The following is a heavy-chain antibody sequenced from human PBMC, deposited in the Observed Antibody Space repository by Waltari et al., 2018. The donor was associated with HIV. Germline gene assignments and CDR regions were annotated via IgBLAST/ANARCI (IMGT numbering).Heavy chain of an antibody. J-gene: IGHJ4*02. CDR2: ISYDGMKK. D-gene: IGHD3-10*01. V-gene: IGHV3-30*03. Sequence: QAQLVEFGGGVVQPGDVLRLSSVAYGPASGSEGIHWGRQAPGKGLEWLEAISYDGMKKYYGDSLRGRLTISRDNSKKTLYLQMNTLRPEDTAIYFCARDSSQVHWFGESLALWGQGTLVIVSS. CDR3: ARDSSQVHWFGESLAL. CDR1: GPASGSEG.